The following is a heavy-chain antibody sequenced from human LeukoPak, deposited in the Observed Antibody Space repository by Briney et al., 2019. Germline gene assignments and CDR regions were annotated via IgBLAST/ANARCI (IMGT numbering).Heavy chain of an antibody. CDR1: GFSFNDYA. V-gene: IGHV3-48*01. Sequence: PGGSLRLSCAASGFSFNDYAMHWVRQAPGKGLEWVSYISSSSSTIYYADSVKGRFTISRDNAKNSLYLQMNSLRAEDTAVYYCARDGHNWNYYYYYYMDVWGKGTTVTVSS. CDR3: ARDGHNWNYYYYYYMDV. CDR2: ISSSSSTI. D-gene: IGHD1-20*01. J-gene: IGHJ6*03.